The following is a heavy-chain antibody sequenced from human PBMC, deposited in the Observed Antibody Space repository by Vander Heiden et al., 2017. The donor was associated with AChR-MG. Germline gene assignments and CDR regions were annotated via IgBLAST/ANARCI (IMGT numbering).Heavy chain of an antibody. V-gene: IGHV1-69*01. J-gene: IGHJ3*02. CDR1: GGTFSSYA. CDR3: ARAEIPGIAAAGLGAFDI. D-gene: IGHD6-13*01. Sequence: QVQLVQSGAEVKKPGSSVKVSCKASGGTFSSYAFSWVRQAPGQGLEWMGGIIPIFGTANYAQKFQGRVTITADESTSTAYMELSSLRSEDTAVYYCARAEIPGIAAAGLGAFDIWGQGTMVTVSS. CDR2: IIPIFGTA.